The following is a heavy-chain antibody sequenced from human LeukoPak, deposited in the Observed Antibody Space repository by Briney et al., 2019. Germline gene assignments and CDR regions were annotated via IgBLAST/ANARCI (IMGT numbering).Heavy chain of an antibody. J-gene: IGHJ3*02. CDR1: GGSFSGYY. V-gene: IGHV4-34*01. D-gene: IGHD3-22*01. CDR3: ARGLLASYYYDSSGYYLDAFDI. CDR2: INHSGST. Sequence: SETLSLTCAVYGGSFSGYYWSWIRQPPGKGLEWIGEINHSGSTNYNPSLKSRVTISVDASKNQFSLKLSSVTAADTAVYYCARGLLASYYYDSSGYYLDAFDIRGQGTMVTVSS.